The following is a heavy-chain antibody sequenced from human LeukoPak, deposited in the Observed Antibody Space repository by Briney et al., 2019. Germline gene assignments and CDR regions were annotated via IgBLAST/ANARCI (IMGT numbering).Heavy chain of an antibody. Sequence: GASVNVSCKASGYTFTSYGISWVRQAPGQGLEWMGWISAYNGNTNYAQKLQGRVTITRNTSISTAYMELSSLRSEDTAVYYCARGPENSGYYSFDYWGQGTLVTVSS. CDR1: GYTFTSYG. V-gene: IGHV1-18*01. CDR2: ISAYNGNT. CDR3: ARGPENSGYYSFDY. D-gene: IGHD3-3*01. J-gene: IGHJ4*02.